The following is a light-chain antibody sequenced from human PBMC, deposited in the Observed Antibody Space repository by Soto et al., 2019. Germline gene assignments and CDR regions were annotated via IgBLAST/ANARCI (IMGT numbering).Light chain of an antibody. Sequence: DIQVSQYPSSLSASVGERVTITCRASQGIKNYLAWYQQKPGEIPKLLIYAASTLESGIPPRFSGSGSGTDFTLPINNLQPEDVATYYCQRYYNAPFTFGGGTKVEIK. J-gene: IGKJ4*01. CDR1: QGIKNY. CDR3: QRYYNAPFT. V-gene: IGKV1-27*01. CDR2: AAS.